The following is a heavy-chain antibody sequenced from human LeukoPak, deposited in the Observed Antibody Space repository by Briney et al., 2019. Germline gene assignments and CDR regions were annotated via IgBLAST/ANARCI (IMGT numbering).Heavy chain of an antibody. CDR1: GGTFSSYA. CDR2: IIPIFGTA. CDR3: ASALLGATTRGFFEY. D-gene: IGHD1-26*01. J-gene: IGHJ4*02. V-gene: IGHV1-69*05. Sequence: SVKVSCKASGGTFSSYAISWVRQAPGQGLEWMGGIIPIFGTANYAQKFQGRVTITTDESTSTAYMELSSLRSEDTAVYYCASALLGATTRGFFEYWGQGTLVTVSS.